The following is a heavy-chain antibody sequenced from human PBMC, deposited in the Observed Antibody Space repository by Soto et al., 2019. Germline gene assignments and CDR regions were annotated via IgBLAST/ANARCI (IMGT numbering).Heavy chain of an antibody. CDR1: GGSVRSGHYY. V-gene: IGHV4-61*01. J-gene: IGHJ4*02. D-gene: IGHD1-1*01. CDR3: ASFVRTGCRYYFDH. CDR2: GYYSGST. Sequence: QVLLQESGPGLVKPAETLSLTCTVSGGSVRSGHYYWSWIRQPPGKGLELIGYGYYSGSTTYNPSHKSRLTIVVDTPKNQFSLQLSSVTAADTAVYYSASFVRTGCRYYFDHWGQGILVPVSS.